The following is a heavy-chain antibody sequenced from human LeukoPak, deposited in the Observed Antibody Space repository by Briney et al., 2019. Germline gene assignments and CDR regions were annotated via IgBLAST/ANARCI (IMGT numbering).Heavy chain of an antibody. CDR3: ARGVKSPGYQLLFGNWFDP. Sequence: GESLKISCKGSGYTFTGYYMHWVRQAPGQGLEWMGWINPSSGGTNYAQKFQGRVTMTRNTSISTAYMELSSLRSEDTAVYYCARGVKSPGYQLLFGNWFDPWGQGTLVTVSS. D-gene: IGHD2-2*01. J-gene: IGHJ5*02. CDR2: INPSSGGT. CDR1: GYTFTGYY. V-gene: IGHV1-2*02.